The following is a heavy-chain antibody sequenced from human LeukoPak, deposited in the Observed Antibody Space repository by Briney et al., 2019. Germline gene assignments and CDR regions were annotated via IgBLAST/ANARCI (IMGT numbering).Heavy chain of an antibody. D-gene: IGHD5-18*01. CDR2: IRYDGSNK. Sequence: GGPLRLSCAASGFTFSNYAIHWVRQAPGKGLEWVAFIRYDGSNKYYVDSVKGRFTISRDNSKNTLYLQMNSLRAEDTAVYYCARARSSYGYGDAFDIWGQGTMVTVSS. CDR3: ARARSSYGYGDAFDI. V-gene: IGHV3-30*02. J-gene: IGHJ3*02. CDR1: GFTFSNYA.